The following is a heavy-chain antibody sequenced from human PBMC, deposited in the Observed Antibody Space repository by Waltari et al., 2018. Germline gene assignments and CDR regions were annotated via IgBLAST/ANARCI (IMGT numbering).Heavy chain of an antibody. CDR3: ARASYSGSYYAFDM. CDR2: ISRSSDPI. CDR1: GFTFSSYS. J-gene: IGHJ3*02. Sequence: EVQLVESGGGLIQPGGSLRISCAASGFTFSSYSMNWVRQAPGKGLQWVSYISRSSDPIYYADSVRGRFTISRDNAKNSLSLQMDSLRAEDTAVYYCARASYSGSYYAFDMWGQGTMVTVSS. D-gene: IGHD1-26*01. V-gene: IGHV3-48*01.